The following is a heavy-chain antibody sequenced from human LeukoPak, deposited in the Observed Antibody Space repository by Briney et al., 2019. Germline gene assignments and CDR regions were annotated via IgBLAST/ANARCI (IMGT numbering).Heavy chain of an antibody. CDR2: IYYSGST. J-gene: IGHJ4*02. V-gene: IGHV4-59*01. D-gene: IGHD6-19*01. Sequence: SETPSLTCTVSGGSISSYYWSWIRQPPGKGLEWIGYIYYSGSTNYNPSLKSRVTISVDTSKNQFSLKLSSVTAADTAVYYCARGVAVAGKLYFDYWGQGTLVTVSS. CDR3: ARGVAVAGKLYFDY. CDR1: GGSISSYY.